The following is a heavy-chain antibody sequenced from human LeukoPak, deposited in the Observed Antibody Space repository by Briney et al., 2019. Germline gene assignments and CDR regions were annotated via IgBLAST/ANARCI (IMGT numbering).Heavy chain of an antibody. J-gene: IGHJ4*02. CDR1: GYTFTGYY. CDR3: ARDPEKYYYGSGSSNN. CDR2: INPNSGGT. V-gene: IGHV1-2*02. Sequence: GASVKVSCKASGYTFTGYYMHWVRQAPGQGLEWMGWINPNSGGTNYAQKFQGRVTMTRDTSISTAYIELSRLRSDDTAVYYCARDPEKYYYGSGSSNNWGQGTLVTVSS. D-gene: IGHD3-10*01.